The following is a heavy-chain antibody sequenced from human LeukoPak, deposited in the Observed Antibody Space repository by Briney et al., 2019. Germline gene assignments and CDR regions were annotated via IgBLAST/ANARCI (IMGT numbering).Heavy chain of an antibody. J-gene: IGHJ4*02. V-gene: IGHV1-46*01. CDR1: VYTFTNYY. D-gene: IGHD3-10*01. Sequence: ASVKVSCKASVYTFTNYYMHWVRQAPGQGLECMGIINPSGGSTSYAQKFQGRVTMTRDTSTSTVYMELSRLRSEDTAVYFCARDLFRIGGMKSEGFDYWGQGTLVTVSS. CDR3: ARDLFRIGGMKSEGFDY. CDR2: INPSGGST.